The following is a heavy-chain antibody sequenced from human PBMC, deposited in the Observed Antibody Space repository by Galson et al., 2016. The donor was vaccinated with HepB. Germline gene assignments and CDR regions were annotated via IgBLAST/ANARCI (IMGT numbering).Heavy chain of an antibody. CDR1: GDHISGSSDY. CDR2: VYYSGST. D-gene: IGHD2-21*01. J-gene: IGHJ5*02. CDR3: ARNVSRLLGSPHLTARYNFFDP. V-gene: IGHV4-39*01. Sequence: SETLSLTCIVSGDHISGSSDYWAWLRQPPGEGLEWLGSVYYSGSTHYNPSFKSRISTSVDVSKNQVSLTLRSVTAGDTSIYYCARNVSRLLGSPHLTARYNFFDPWGQGTLVTVSP.